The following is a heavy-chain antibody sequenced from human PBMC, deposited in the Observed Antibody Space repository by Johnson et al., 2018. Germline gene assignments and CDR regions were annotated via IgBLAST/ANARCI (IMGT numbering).Heavy chain of an antibody. CDR1: GFTFSSYG. CDR2: LSDDENNK. D-gene: IGHD6-19*01. CDR3: AKGWGSSGWFEVDY. J-gene: IGHJ4*02. Sequence: QVQLVESGGGVVQPGRSLRLPCAASGFTFSSYGLHWVRQAPGQGLEWVAVLSDDENNKYYAASVKGRFTISSDNSKNTLYLQMNSLRAEDTAVYYCAKGWGSSGWFEVDYWGQGTLVTVSS. V-gene: IGHV3-30*18.